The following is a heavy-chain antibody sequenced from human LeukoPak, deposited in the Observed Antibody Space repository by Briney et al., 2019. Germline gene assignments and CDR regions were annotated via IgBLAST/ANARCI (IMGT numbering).Heavy chain of an antibody. Sequence: GGSLRLSCAASGFTFSSYAMNWVRQAPGKGLEWVSAISGSGGSTNHADSVKGRFTISRDNSKNTLDLQINSLRAEDTAIYYCAKSQLPYYYYGMDVWGQGTTVTVSS. D-gene: IGHD2-2*01. CDR3: AKSQLPYYYYGMDV. J-gene: IGHJ6*02. CDR2: ISGSGGST. CDR1: GFTFSSYA. V-gene: IGHV3-23*01.